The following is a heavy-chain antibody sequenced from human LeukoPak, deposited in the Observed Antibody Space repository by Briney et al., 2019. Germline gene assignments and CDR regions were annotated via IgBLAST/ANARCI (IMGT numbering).Heavy chain of an antibody. J-gene: IGHJ4*02. CDR1: GGSISSYY. V-gene: IGHV4-59*01. CDR3: ASLRIAAAGTDFDY. D-gene: IGHD6-13*01. Sequence: PSETLSLTCTVSGGSISSYYWSWIRQPPGKGLEWIGYIYYSGSTNYNPSLKSRVTISADTSKNQFSLKLSSVTAADTAVYYCASLRIAAAGTDFDYWGQGTLVTVSS. CDR2: IYYSGST.